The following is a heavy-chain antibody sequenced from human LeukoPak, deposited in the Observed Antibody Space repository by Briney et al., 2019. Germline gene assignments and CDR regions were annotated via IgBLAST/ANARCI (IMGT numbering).Heavy chain of an antibody. D-gene: IGHD5-18*01. V-gene: IGHV2-5*02. J-gene: IGHJ4*02. Sequence: SGPTLVNPTQTLTLTCTFSGFSLTTIGVGVGWIRQPPGKALEWLALIYWDDDERYSPSLKSRLTITKDTSKNQVVLTMTNMDSADTATYYCARHSVDTATDYWGQGTLVTVSS. CDR1: GFSLTTIGVG. CDR2: IYWDDDE. CDR3: ARHSVDTATDY.